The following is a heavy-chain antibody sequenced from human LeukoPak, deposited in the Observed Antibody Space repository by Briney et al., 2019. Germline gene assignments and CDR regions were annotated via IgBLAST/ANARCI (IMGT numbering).Heavy chain of an antibody. CDR2: IIPIFGTA. D-gene: IGHD3-22*01. CDR1: GGTFSSYA. CDR3: AREYYYDSSSFDP. J-gene: IGHJ5*02. V-gene: IGHV1-69*13. Sequence: SVKVSCKASGGTFSSYAISWVRQAPGQGLEWVGGIIPIFGTANYAQKFQSRVTITADESTSTAYMELSSLRSEDTAVYYCAREYYYDSSSFDPWGQGTLVTVSS.